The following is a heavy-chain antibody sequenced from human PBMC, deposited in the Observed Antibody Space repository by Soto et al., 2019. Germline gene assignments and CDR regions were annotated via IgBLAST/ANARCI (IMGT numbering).Heavy chain of an antibody. V-gene: IGHV4-59*08. D-gene: IGHD4-17*01. CDR3: ARSVTTYNYYYYYMDV. CDR1: GGSISSYY. J-gene: IGHJ6*03. Sequence: SETLSLTCTVSGGSISSYYWSWIRQPPGKGLEWIGYIYYSGSTNYNPSLKSRVTISVDTSKNQFSLKLSSVTAADTAVYYCARSVTTYNYYYYYMDVWGKGTTVTVSS. CDR2: IYYSGST.